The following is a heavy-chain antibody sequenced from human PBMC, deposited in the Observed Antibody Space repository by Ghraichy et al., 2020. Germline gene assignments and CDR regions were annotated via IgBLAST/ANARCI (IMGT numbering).Heavy chain of an antibody. D-gene: IGHD2-15*01. CDR3: ARGYCSGGSCYSLDY. J-gene: IGHJ4*02. CDR1: GGSISSSSYY. V-gene: IGHV4-39*01. Sequence: SETLSLTCTVSGGSISSSSYYWGWIRQPPGKGLEWIGSIYYSGSTYYNPSLKSRVTISVDTSKYQFSLKLSSVTAADTAVYYCARGYCSGGSCYSLDYWGQGTLVTVSS. CDR2: IYYSGST.